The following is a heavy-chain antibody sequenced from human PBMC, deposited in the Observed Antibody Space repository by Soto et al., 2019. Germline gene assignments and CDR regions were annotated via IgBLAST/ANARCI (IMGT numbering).Heavy chain of an antibody. J-gene: IGHJ3*02. D-gene: IGHD2-15*01. CDR2: ISGSGGST. CDR1: GFTFSSYA. CDR3: AKEDKRCSGGSCYRFDAFDI. V-gene: IGHV3-23*01. Sequence: PGGSLRLSCAASGFTFSSYAMSWVRQAPGKGLEWVSAISGSGGSTYYADSVKDRFTISRDNSKNTLYLQMNSLRAEDTAVYYCAKEDKRCSGGSCYRFDAFDIWGQGTMVTVSS.